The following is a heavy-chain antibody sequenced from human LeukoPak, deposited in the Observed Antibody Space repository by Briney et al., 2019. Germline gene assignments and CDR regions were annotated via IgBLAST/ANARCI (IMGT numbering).Heavy chain of an antibody. J-gene: IGHJ4*02. CDR1: GYTFTSYD. D-gene: IGHD3-3*01. CDR2: MNPNSGNT. CDR3: ARVSGDDFWSGYYLDY. Sequence: PSASVKVSCKASGYTFTSYDINWVRQATGQGLEWMGWMNPNSGNTGYAQKFQGRVTMTRNTSISTAYMELSSLGSEDTAVYYCARVSGDDFWSGYYLDYWGQGTLVTVSS. V-gene: IGHV1-8*01.